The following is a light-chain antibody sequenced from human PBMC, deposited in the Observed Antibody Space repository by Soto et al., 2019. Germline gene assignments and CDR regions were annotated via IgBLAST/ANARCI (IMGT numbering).Light chain of an antibody. CDR2: EAS. Sequence: QSVLTQTASVSGSPGQSITNSCTGTNSDVGSHNFVSWYQQYPGKAPKLLIYEASKRPSGLSNRFSGSKSGNTASLTISGLEAEDEADYYCCSLTNGTTWVFGGGTKLTVL. J-gene: IGLJ3*02. V-gene: IGLV2-14*02. CDR3: CSLTNGTTWV. CDR1: NSDVGSHNF.